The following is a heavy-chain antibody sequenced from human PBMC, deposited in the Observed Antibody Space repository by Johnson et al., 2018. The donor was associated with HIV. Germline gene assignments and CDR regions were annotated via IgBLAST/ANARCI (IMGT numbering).Heavy chain of an antibody. D-gene: IGHD2-8*02. CDR1: GSTFSDYY. Sequence: QVQLVESGGGLVKPGGSLRLSCAASGSTFSDYYMSWIRQAPGKGLEWVSYISGSGGSTYYADSVKGRFTISRDNAKNTLYLQMNSLRAEDTAVYYCARPVSPWSAYDAFDIWGQGTMVTVSS. CDR3: ARPVSPWSAYDAFDI. V-gene: IGHV3-11*04. CDR2: ISGSGGST. J-gene: IGHJ3*02.